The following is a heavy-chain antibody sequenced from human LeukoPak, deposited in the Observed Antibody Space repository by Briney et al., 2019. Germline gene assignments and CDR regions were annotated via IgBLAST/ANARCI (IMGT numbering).Heavy chain of an antibody. CDR3: AREDSSGYYYFDY. V-gene: IGHV3-7*03. D-gene: IGHD3-22*01. CDR1: GFTFSSYW. Sequence: GGSLRLSCAASGFTFSSYWMSWVRQAPGKGLEWVANIKQDGSEKYYVDSVKGRFTISRDNAKDSLYLQMNSLRAEDTAVYYCAREDSSGYYYFDYWGQGTLVTVSS. CDR2: IKQDGSEK. J-gene: IGHJ4*02.